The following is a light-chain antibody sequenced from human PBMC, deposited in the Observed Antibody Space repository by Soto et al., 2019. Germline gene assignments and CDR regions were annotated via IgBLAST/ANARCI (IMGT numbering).Light chain of an antibody. CDR2: EVS. V-gene: IGLV2-8*01. CDR1: SSDVGGYNY. J-gene: IGLJ1*01. CDR3: SSYAGSNNFGV. Sequence: QSALTQPPSASGSLGQSVTISCTGTSSDVGGYNYVSWYQQHPGKAPKLMIYEVSKRPLGVPDRFSGSKSGNTASLTVSGLQAEDEADYYCSSYAGSNNFGVFGTGTKVTVL.